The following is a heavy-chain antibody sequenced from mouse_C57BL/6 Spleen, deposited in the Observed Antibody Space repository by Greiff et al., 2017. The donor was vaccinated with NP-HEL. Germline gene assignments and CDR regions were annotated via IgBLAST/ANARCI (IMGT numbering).Heavy chain of an antibody. D-gene: IGHD1-1*01. CDR2: ISSGSSTI. V-gene: IGHV5-17*01. J-gene: IGHJ4*01. CDR1: GFTFSDYG. Sequence: EVQGVESGGGLVKPGGSLKLSCAASGFTFSDYGMHWVRQAPEKGLEWVAYISSGSSTIYYADTVKGRFTISRDNAKNTLFLQMTSLRSADTAMYFCARPRYYGSSYNYAMDYWGQGTSVTVAS. CDR3: ARPRYYGSSYNYAMDY.